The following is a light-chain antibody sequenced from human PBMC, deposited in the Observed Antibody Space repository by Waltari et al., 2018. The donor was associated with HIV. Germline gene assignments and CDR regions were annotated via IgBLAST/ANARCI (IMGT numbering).Light chain of an antibody. CDR2: VGAGGIVG. J-gene: IGLJ3*02. CDR3: GAEHGSGGNFVL. Sequence: QPVLTQSPSASASLGASVTLTCTLSSDFSHYNVDWYQQRPGKGPRFVSRVGAGGIVGSKGAGIPERISGSGSGQNRYRTNKNIQAEDESDYYCGAEHGSGGNFVLFGGGTKLTGL. V-gene: IGLV9-49*01. CDR1: SDFSHYN.